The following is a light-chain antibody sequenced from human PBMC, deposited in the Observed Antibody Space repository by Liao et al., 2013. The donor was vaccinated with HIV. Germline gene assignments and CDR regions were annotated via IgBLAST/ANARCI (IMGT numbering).Light chain of an antibody. J-gene: IGLJ2*01. CDR2: YDS. CDR3: EAWDNNTGVV. V-gene: IGLV3-21*01. CDR1: KIGGKS. Sequence: SYALTQPPSVSVAPGKTATMTCGGNKIGGKSVHWYQQQPGQAPVLVISYDSERPSGISERFSGSNSGNTATLTIRGTQAMDEADYYCEAWDNNTGVVFGGGTKLTVL.